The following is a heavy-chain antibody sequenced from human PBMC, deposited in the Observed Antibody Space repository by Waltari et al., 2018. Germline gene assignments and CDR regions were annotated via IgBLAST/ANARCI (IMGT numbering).Heavy chain of an antibody. D-gene: IGHD3-22*01. V-gene: IGHV4-34*01. CDR2: INQSGST. CDR1: GGSFSGYY. Sequence: QVQLQQWGAGLLKPSETLSLTCAVYGGSFSGYYWSWIRQPPGKGLEWIGEINQSGSTNYNPSLKSRVTISVDTSKNQFSLKLSSVTAADTAVYYCARHPYYDSSGKSRSAFDIWGQGTMVTVSS. J-gene: IGHJ3*02. CDR3: ARHPYYDSSGKSRSAFDI.